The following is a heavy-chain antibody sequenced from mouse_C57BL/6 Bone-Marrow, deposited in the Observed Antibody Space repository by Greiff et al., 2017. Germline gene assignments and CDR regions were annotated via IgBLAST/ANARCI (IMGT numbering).Heavy chain of an antibody. Sequence: QVQLQQPGAELVKPGASVKLSCKASGYTFTSYWMHWVKQRPGQGLEWIGMIHPNSGSTNYNEKFKSKATLTVDKSSSTAYTQLSSLTSEDSAVYYCARGAYGSSSFAYWGQGTLVTVSA. CDR3: ARGAYGSSSFAY. V-gene: IGHV1-64*01. CDR1: GYTFTSYW. D-gene: IGHD1-1*01. CDR2: IHPNSGST. J-gene: IGHJ3*01.